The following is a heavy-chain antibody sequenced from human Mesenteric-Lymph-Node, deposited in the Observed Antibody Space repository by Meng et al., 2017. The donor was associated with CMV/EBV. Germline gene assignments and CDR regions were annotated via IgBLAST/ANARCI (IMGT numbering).Heavy chain of an antibody. Sequence: CKASGGTFSSYAISWLRQAPGQGLEWMGGIIPIFGTANYAQKFQGRVTITADESTSTAYMELSSLRSEDTAVYYCARDGDYYGSGGYWGQGTLVTVSS. V-gene: IGHV1-69*01. D-gene: IGHD3-10*01. J-gene: IGHJ4*02. CDR3: ARDGDYYGSGGY. CDR2: IIPIFGTA. CDR1: GGTFSSYA.